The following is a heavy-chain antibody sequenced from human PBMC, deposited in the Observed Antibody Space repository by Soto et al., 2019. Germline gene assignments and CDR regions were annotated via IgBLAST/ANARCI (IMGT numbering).Heavy chain of an antibody. J-gene: IGHJ4*02. CDR1: GDSVSSNSAA. CDR2: TYYRSKWYN. CDR3: ARLAPGGSGGGGDY. Sequence: SQTLSLTCAISGDSVSSNSAAWNWIRQSPSRGLEWLGRTYYRSKWYNDYAVSVKSRITINPDTSKNHFSLQLKSVTPEDTALYFCARLAPGGSGGGGDYWGQGTLVTV. V-gene: IGHV6-1*01. D-gene: IGHD6-19*01.